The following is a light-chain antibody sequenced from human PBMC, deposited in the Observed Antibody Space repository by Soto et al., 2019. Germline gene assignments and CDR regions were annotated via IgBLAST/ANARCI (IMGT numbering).Light chain of an antibody. Sequence: DIQMTQSPSSLSASVGGRVTITCRASQGIRNNLSWFQQKPGKAPKRLIYKASTLKSGVPSRFSGSGSGTEFTLTISSLQPDDFATYYCQQYNGYSTWTFGQGTKVDIK. CDR3: QQYNGYSTWT. CDR1: QGIRNN. V-gene: IGKV1-5*03. J-gene: IGKJ1*01. CDR2: KAS.